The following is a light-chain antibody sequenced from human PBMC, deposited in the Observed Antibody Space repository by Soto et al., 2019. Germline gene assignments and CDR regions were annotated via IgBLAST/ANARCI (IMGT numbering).Light chain of an antibody. CDR2: QVT. Sequence: QSVLTQPASVSGSPGQSITISCTGTSSDVGGYNYVSWYQQYPGRAPKLLIYQVTSRASGVSHRFSGSKSGNTASLTISGLQPEDEAQSYCNSSSSTNFYVFGTGTQAPS. J-gene: IGLJ1*01. V-gene: IGLV2-14*01. CDR3: NSSSSTNFYV. CDR1: SSDVGGYNY.